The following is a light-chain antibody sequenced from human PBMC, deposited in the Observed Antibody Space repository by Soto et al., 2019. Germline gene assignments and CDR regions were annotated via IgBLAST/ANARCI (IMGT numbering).Light chain of an antibody. CDR3: SSYAGSNNLV. CDR1: SSDVGGYNY. V-gene: IGLV2-8*01. CDR2: EVS. Sequence: QSALTQPPSASGSPGRSVTLSCTGTSSDVGGYNYVSWYQQHPGKAPKLMIYEVSKRPSGVPDRFSGSKSGNTASLTVSGLQAEDEADYYCSSYAGSNNLVFGGGTKPTLL. J-gene: IGLJ3*02.